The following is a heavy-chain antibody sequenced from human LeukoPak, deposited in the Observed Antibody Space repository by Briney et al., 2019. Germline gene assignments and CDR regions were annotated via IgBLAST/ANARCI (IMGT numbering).Heavy chain of an antibody. CDR2: ISSSSSTI. CDR3: ARPARPYSNYGGHFDY. J-gene: IGHJ4*02. CDR1: GFTFSSYS. D-gene: IGHD4-11*01. Sequence: SGGSLRLSCAASGFTFSSYSMNWVRQAPGKGLEWVSYISSSSSTIYYADSVKGRFTISRDNAKNSLYLQMNSLRDEDTAVYYCARPARPYSNYGGHFDYWGQGTLVTVSS. V-gene: IGHV3-48*02.